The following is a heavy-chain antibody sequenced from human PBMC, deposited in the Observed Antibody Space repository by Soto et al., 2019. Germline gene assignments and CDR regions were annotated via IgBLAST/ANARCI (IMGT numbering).Heavy chain of an antibody. V-gene: IGHV3-33*06. CDR2: IWYDGSNK. Sequence: ESGGGVVQPGRSLRLSCAASGFKFSIYGMHWVRQAPGKGLEWVAVIWYDGSNKYYADAVKGRFTISRDNSKNTLFRQVNSLRAEDTAVYYCAKDRSSSLDAMDVWGQGTTVTVSS. CDR3: AKDRSSSLDAMDV. D-gene: IGHD6-13*01. CDR1: GFKFSIYG. J-gene: IGHJ6*02.